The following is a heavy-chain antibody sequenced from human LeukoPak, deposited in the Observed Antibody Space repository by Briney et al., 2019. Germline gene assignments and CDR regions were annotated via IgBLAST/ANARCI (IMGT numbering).Heavy chain of an antibody. J-gene: IGHJ6*02. Sequence: PGGSLRLSCAASGFTFSSYWMSWVRQAPGKGLEWVANIKQDGSEKYYVDSVKGRFTISRDNAKNSLYLQMNSLRAEDTAVYYCAREGEQQLVRGHYYYYYGMDVWGQGTTVTVSS. CDR1: GFTFSSYW. CDR2: IKQDGSEK. D-gene: IGHD6-13*01. V-gene: IGHV3-7*01. CDR3: AREGEQQLVRGHYYYYYGMDV.